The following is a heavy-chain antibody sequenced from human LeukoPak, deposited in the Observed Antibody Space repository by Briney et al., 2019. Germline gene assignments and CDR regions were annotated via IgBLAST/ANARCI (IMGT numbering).Heavy chain of an antibody. V-gene: IGHV4-59*01. J-gene: IGHJ5*02. CDR3: ARVGRFGESLGWFDP. Sequence: SETLSLTCTVSGGSISSYYWSWIRQPPGKGLEWIGYIYYSGSTNYNPSLKSRVTISVDTSKNQFSLKLSSVTAADTAVYYCARVGRFGESLGWFDPWGQGTLVTVSS. CDR1: GGSISSYY. CDR2: IYYSGST. D-gene: IGHD3-10*01.